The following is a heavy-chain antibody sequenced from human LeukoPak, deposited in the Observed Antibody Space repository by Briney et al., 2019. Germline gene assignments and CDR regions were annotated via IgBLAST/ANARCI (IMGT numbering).Heavy chain of an antibody. D-gene: IGHD4-17*01. CDR3: AKVDYGDYDGYFDY. Sequence: GGSLRLSCAASGFTFSSYAMSWVRQAPGKGLEWVSAISGSGGSTYYADSVRGRFTISRDNSKNTLYLQMNSLRAEDTAVYYCAKVDYGDYDGYFDYWGQGTLVTVSS. CDR1: GFTFSSYA. V-gene: IGHV3-23*01. CDR2: ISGSGGST. J-gene: IGHJ4*02.